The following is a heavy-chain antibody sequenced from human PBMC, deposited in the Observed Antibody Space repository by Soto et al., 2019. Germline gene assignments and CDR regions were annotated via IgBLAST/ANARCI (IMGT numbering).Heavy chain of an antibody. D-gene: IGHD1-26*01. J-gene: IGHJ3*02. CDR2: ISYDGSNK. CDR3: AKGGVGSTSNAFDT. CDR1: GFTFRSYG. Sequence: QVQLVESGGGVVQPGRSLRLSCAASGFTFRSYGMHWVRQAPAKGLEWVAVISYDGSNKYYADSVKGRFTISRDNSKSTLYLQMNSLRAEDTAVYYCAKGGVGSTSNAFDTWGQGTMVTVSS. V-gene: IGHV3-30*18.